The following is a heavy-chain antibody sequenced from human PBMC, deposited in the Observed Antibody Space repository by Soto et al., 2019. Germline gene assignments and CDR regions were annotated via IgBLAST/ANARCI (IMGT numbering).Heavy chain of an antibody. V-gene: IGHV4-31*11. CDR3: AKSLPGGTIYYMDV. D-gene: IGHD1-26*01. CDR1: GGSITSGGSY. CDR2: VYYSWSA. J-gene: IGHJ6*03. Sequence: QVQLRESGPGLVKPSETLSLTCAVSGGSITSGGSYWSWVRQHPGKGLEWIGHVYYSWSAYYNPSLKSRGAISVDTSKNHFSLRVNYVTAADTAVYYCAKSLPGGTIYYMDVWGEGTTITVSS.